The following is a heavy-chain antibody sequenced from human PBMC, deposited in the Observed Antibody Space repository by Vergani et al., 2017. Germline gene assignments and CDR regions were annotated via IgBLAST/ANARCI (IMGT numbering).Heavy chain of an antibody. CDR2: IYPADSDT. D-gene: IGHD1-1*01. V-gene: IGHV5-51*01. Sequence: EVELVQSGPEMRKPGESLKISCKGSEYSFGNYWIGWVRQMPGKGLGWMGIIYPADSDTRYSPSFKGQVTISADKSISTTFLQWDSLKASDTALYYGARHTTYTDSWGQGTLVTVSS. CDR1: EYSFGNYW. J-gene: IGHJ4*02. CDR3: ARHTTYTDS.